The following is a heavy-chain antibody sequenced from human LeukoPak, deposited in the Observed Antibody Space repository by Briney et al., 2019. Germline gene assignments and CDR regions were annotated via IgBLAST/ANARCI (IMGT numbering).Heavy chain of an antibody. CDR1: GLTFSTSG. D-gene: IGHD2-2*01. J-gene: IGHJ4*01. Sequence: GGSLRLSCAASGLTFSTSGMHWVRQAPGKGLEWLAMIWSDGSNKYYADSVKGRFTISRDNSKSTVSLQMNSLRAEETAVYYCARDPAVKDLEHWGQGTLVTVPS. V-gene: IGHV3-33*01. CDR2: IWSDGSNK. CDR3: ARDPAVKDLEH.